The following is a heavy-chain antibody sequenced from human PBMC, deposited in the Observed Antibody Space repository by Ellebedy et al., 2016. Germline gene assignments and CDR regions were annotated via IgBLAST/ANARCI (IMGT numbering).Heavy chain of an antibody. Sequence: GGSLRLXCAASGFTASAHYMTWVRQAPGKGLEWLSIIYSGGSTYYPDSLKGRFTISRDNSKNLLYLQMNSLRADDTAVYYCAREVSTGWYYFDNWGQGTLVTVSS. D-gene: IGHD6-19*01. CDR1: GFTASAHY. CDR2: IYSGGST. V-gene: IGHV3-66*01. J-gene: IGHJ4*02. CDR3: AREVSTGWYYFDN.